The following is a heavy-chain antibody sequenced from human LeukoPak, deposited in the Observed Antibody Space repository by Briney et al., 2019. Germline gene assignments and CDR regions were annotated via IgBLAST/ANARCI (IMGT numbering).Heavy chain of an antibody. CDR1: GFTFSSYG. D-gene: IGHD3-3*01. J-gene: IGHJ4*02. CDR2: IWYDGSNK. CDR3: AREYDFWSGDIDY. V-gene: IGHV3-33*01. Sequence: GGSLRLSCAASGFTFSSYGMHWVRQAPGKGLEWVAVIWYDGSNKYYADSVKGRFTISRDNSKNTLYLQMNSLRAEDTAVYYCAREYDFWSGDIDYWGRGTLVTVSS.